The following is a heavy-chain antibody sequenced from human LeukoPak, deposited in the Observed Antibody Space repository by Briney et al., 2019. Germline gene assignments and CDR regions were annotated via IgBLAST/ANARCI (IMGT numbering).Heavy chain of an antibody. Sequence: PGGSLRLSCAAAGFTFCGSAMHWVRQASGKGLEWVGRIRSKANSYATAYAASVKGRFTISRDDSKNTAYLQMNSLKTEDTAVYYCTGRGIVATHTDYWGQGTLVTVSS. CDR3: TGRGIVATHTDY. D-gene: IGHD1-26*01. V-gene: IGHV3-73*01. J-gene: IGHJ4*02. CDR2: IRSKANSYAT. CDR1: GFTFCGSA.